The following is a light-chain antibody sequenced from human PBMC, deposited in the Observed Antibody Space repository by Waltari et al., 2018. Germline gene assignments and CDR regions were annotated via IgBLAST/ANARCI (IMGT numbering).Light chain of an antibody. CDR3: SSYAGSRKGV. CDR1: SSDVGNYKR. CDR2: SVS. Sequence: QSALTQPASVSGSPGQSITISCTGTSSDVGNYKRVSWYQQHPGKAPKLMIYSVSKRTAGVSDRFSGPKSGDMGSLTLSGLQPEGEAEYFCSSYAGSRKGVFGGGTKVTVL. V-gene: IGLV2-23*02. J-gene: IGLJ2*01.